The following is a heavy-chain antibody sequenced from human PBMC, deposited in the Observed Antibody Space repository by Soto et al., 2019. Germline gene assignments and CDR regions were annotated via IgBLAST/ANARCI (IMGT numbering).Heavy chain of an antibody. J-gene: IGHJ5*02. CDR1: GYTFTSYD. CDR2: MNPNSGNT. Sequence: ASVKVSCKASGYTFTSYDINWVRQATGQGLEWMGWMNPNSGNTGYAQKFQGRVTMTRNTSISTAYMELSSLRSEDTAVYYCAGANVLRFSYDSFDPWGHGTLVTVSS. V-gene: IGHV1-8*01. D-gene: IGHD3-3*01. CDR3: AGANVLRFSYDSFDP.